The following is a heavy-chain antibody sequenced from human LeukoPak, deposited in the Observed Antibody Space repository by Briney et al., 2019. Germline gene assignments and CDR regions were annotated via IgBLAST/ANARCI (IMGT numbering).Heavy chain of an antibody. D-gene: IGHD2-2*01. J-gene: IGHJ2*01. Sequence: SETLSLTCAVYGGSFSGYYWSWIRQPPGKGLEWTGEINHSGSTNYNPSLKSRVTISVDTSKNQFSLKLSSVTAADTAVYYCARGGQLLFPLPNFDLWGRGTLVTVSS. CDR3: ARGGQLLFPLPNFDL. V-gene: IGHV4-34*01. CDR1: GGSFSGYY. CDR2: INHSGST.